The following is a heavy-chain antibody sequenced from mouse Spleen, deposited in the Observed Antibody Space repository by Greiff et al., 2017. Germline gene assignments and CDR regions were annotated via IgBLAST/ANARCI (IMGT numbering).Heavy chain of an antibody. CDR3: ARSEGYELYALDY. V-gene: IGHV1-39*01. Sequence: VQLKQSGPELVKPGASVKISCKASGYSFTDYNMNWVKQSNGKSLEWIGVINPNYGTTSYNQKFKGKATLTVDQSSSTAYMQLNSLTSEDSAVXYCARSEGYELYALDYWGQGTSVTVSS. CDR1: GYSFTDYN. J-gene: IGHJ4*01. D-gene: IGHD2-2*01. CDR2: INPNYGTT.